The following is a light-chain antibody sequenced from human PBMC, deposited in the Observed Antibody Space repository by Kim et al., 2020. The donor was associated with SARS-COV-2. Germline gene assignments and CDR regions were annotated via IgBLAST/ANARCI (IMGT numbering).Light chain of an antibody. CDR1: SSDVGGYNY. V-gene: IGLV2-14*03. Sequence: GQSITISCTGTSSDVGGYNYVSWYQQHPGKAPKFMIYDVSNRPSGVSNRFSGSKSGNTASLTISGLRAEDEADYYCSSYTSSSTRVFGTGTKVTVL. CDR3: SSYTSSSTRV. J-gene: IGLJ1*01. CDR2: DVS.